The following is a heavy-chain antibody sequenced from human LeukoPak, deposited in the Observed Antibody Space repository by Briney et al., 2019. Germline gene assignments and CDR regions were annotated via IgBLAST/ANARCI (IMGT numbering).Heavy chain of an antibody. CDR2: MNPNSGNT. CDR1: GYTFTSYD. V-gene: IGHV1-8*01. CDR3: ARGDYGGNWFDH. D-gene: IGHD4-23*01. J-gene: IGHJ5*02. Sequence: ASVKVSCKASGYTFTSYDINWVRQATGQGLEWMGWMNPNSGNTGYAQKFQGRVTMTRNTSISTAYMELSSLRSEDTAVYHCARGDYGGNWFDHWGQGTLVTVSS.